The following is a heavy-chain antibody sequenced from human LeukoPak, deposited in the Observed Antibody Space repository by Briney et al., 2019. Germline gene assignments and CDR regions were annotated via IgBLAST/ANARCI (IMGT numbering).Heavy chain of an antibody. CDR2: IFYGVST. V-gene: IGHV4-59*08. CDR1: GGSVSTYY. J-gene: IGHJ6*03. Sequence: SETLSLTCTVSGGSVSTYYWSWIRQPPGKGLEWIGYIFYGVSTNYNPSLKSRVTISVDTSKNRFSLELKSVTAADTAVYYCARQSRYYYMDVWGRGTTVTVSS. CDR3: ARQSRYYYMDV.